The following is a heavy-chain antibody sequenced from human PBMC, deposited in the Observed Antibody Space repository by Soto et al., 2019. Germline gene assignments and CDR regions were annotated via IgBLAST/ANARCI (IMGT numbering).Heavy chain of an antibody. CDR2: ISAYNGNT. V-gene: IGHV1-18*01. D-gene: IGHD6-19*01. CDR3: ARDEQWLVFDY. Sequence: ASVKVSCKAAGYTFTSYGISWVRQAPGQGLEWMGWISAYNGNTNYAQKLQGRVTMTTDTSTSTAYMELRSLRSDDTAADYCARDEQWLVFDYWGQGTLVTVSS. J-gene: IGHJ4*02. CDR1: GYTFTSYG.